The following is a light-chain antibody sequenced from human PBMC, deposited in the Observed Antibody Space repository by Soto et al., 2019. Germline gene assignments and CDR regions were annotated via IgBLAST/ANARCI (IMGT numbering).Light chain of an antibody. J-gene: IGLJ1*01. CDR1: SSDVGGYNY. CDR2: EVR. CDR3: TSYTSSSTLYV. Sequence: QSVLTQPASVSGSPGQSITISCTGTSSDVGGYNYVSWYQQHPGKAPKLMIYEVRSRSSGVSNRFSGSKFGNTASLTISGLQAEDEADYYCTSYTSSSTLYVFGTGTKVTVL. V-gene: IGLV2-14*01.